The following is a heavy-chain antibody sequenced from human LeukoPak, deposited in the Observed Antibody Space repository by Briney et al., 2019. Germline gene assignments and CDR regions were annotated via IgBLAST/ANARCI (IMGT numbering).Heavy chain of an antibody. Sequence: SETLSLTCAVYGGSFSGYYWSWIRQPPGKGLEWIGEMDHSGSAIYNPSLKSRVTISVDTSKNQFSLKLTSVTAADTAIYYCARGLGRLTHYDLWSSYYQFNWFDPWGQGNLVTVSS. CDR2: MDHSGSA. CDR1: GGSFSGYY. CDR3: ARGLGRLTHYDLWSSYYQFNWFDP. D-gene: IGHD3-3*01. V-gene: IGHV4-34*01. J-gene: IGHJ5*02.